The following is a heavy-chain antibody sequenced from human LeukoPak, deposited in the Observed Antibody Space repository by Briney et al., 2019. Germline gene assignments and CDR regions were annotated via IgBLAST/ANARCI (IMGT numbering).Heavy chain of an antibody. J-gene: IGHJ4*02. CDR1: GFTVSSNY. D-gene: IGHD5-12*01. CDR3: ARENSGYDYSSGYFDY. CDR2: IYSGGST. V-gene: IGHV3-66*01. Sequence: GGSLRLSCAASGFTVSSNYMSWVRQAPGKGLEWVSVIYSGGSTYYADSVKGRFTISRDNSKNTLYLQMNSLRAEDTAVYYCARENSGYDYSSGYFDYWGQGTLVTVSS.